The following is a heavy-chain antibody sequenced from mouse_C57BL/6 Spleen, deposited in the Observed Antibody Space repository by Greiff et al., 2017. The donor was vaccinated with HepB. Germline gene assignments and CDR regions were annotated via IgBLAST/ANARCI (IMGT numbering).Heavy chain of an antibody. Sequence: EVHLVESGPGLVKPSQSLSLTCSVTGYSITSGYYWNWIRQFPGNKLEWMGYISYDGSNNYNPSLKNRISITRDTSKNQFFLKLNSVTTEDTATYYCAREGYYYGSSLYYFDYWGQGTTLTVSS. D-gene: IGHD1-1*01. CDR1: GYSITSGYY. J-gene: IGHJ2*01. CDR2: ISYDGSN. CDR3: AREGYYYGSSLYYFDY. V-gene: IGHV3-6*01.